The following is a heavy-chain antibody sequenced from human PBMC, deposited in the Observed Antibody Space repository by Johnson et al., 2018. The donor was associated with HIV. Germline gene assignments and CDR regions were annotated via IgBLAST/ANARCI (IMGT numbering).Heavy chain of an antibody. CDR3: AKGLVPAAVSRRTGAPDAFDI. CDR1: GLTLSGYD. CDR2: IDSVGDT. V-gene: IGHV3-13*01. D-gene: IGHD2-2*01. Sequence: VQLVESGGGLVQPGGSLRLSCAASGLTLSGYDMHWVRQATGKGLEWVSEIDSVGDTYYPPSVTGRLTTSSDNSRNTLYLEMNSLRAEDTAVYYCAKGLVPAAVSRRTGAPDAFDIWGQGTMVTVSS. J-gene: IGHJ3*02.